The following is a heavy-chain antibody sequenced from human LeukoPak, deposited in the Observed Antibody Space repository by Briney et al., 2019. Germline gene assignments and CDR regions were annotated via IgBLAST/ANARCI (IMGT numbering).Heavy chain of an antibody. CDR1: GFTFDDYA. CDR2: ISWNSGSI. J-gene: IGHJ4*02. V-gene: IGHV3-9*01. D-gene: IGHD6-19*01. CDR3: AKDGDSSGWPYYFDY. Sequence: PGGSLRLSCEASGFTFDDYAMHWVRQAPGKGLEWVSGISWNSGSIDYAGSVKGRFTISRDNAKNSLYLQMDRLRAEDTALYYCAKDGDSSGWPYYFDYWGQGTLVTVSS.